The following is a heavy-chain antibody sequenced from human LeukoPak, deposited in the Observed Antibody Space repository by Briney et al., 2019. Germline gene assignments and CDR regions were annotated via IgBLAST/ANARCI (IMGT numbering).Heavy chain of an antibody. Sequence: SETLSLTCTVSGGSISSYYWGWIRQPPGKGLEWIGSIYYSGSTYYNPSLKSRVTISVDTSKNQFSLKLSSVTAADTAVYYCARSIHYYDSSGYYPYPQIDYWGQGTLVTVSS. V-gene: IGHV4-39*01. CDR2: IYYSGST. CDR3: ARSIHYYDSSGYYPYPQIDY. J-gene: IGHJ4*02. D-gene: IGHD3-22*01. CDR1: GGSISSYY.